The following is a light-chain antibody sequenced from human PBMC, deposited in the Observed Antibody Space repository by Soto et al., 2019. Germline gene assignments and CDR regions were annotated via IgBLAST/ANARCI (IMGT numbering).Light chain of an antibody. V-gene: IGLV1-40*01. J-gene: IGLJ2*01. CDR2: GNS. CDR1: SSNIGAGYD. Sequence: QSVLTQPPSVSGAPGQRVTISCTGSSSNIGAGYDVHWYQQLPGTAPKLLIYGNSNRPSGVPDRFSGSKSGTSASLAITGVHADYGADYYCQSYDISLSGEVVGGGTKLTVL. CDR3: QSYDISLSGEV.